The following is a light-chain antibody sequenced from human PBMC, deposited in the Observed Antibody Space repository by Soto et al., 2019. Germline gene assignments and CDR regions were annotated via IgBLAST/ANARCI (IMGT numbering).Light chain of an antibody. CDR3: NSYTTTSTYV. J-gene: IGLJ1*01. CDR2: EVS. V-gene: IGLV2-14*01. CDR1: SSDVGGYNY. Sequence: QSALTQPASASGSPGQSITISCTGTSSDVGGYNYVSWYQHHPGKAPKLMIYEVSNRPSGVSNRFSGSKSGYTASLTISGLQAEDEADSYCNSYTTTSTYVFGTGTKVTVL.